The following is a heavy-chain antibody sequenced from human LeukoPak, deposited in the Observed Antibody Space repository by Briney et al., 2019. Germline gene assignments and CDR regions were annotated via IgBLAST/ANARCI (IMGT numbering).Heavy chain of an antibody. CDR2: IHSTSSPI. Sequence: GGSLRLSCAASGFTFSSFSMTWVRQAPGKGLEWISYIHSTSSPIYYADSVKGRFTVSRDNAKNSLYLQMNSLRAEDTAVYYCGRGGSTGSWFNYWGQGTLVTASS. CDR3: GRGGSTGSWFNY. CDR1: GFTFSSFS. D-gene: IGHD6-13*01. J-gene: IGHJ4*02. V-gene: IGHV3-48*01.